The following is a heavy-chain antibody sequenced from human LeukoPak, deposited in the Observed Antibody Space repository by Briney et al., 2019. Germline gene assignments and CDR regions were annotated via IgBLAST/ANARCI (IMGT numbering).Heavy chain of an antibody. CDR3: AREVQGGPFVVSIPFDY. CDR2: FNWNGGRT. J-gene: IGHJ4*02. CDR1: GFTFDDYG. V-gene: IGHV3-20*04. Sequence: GGSLRLSCAASGFTFDDYGMSWVRQAPGKGLEWVSGFNWNGGRTGYADSVKGRFTISRDNAKNSLYLQMNSLRAEDTAVYYCAREVQGGPFVVSIPFDYWGQGTLVTVSS. D-gene: IGHD2-21*01.